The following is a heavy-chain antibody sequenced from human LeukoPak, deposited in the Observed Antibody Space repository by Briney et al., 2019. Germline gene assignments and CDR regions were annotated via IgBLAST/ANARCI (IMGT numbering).Heavy chain of an antibody. D-gene: IGHD1-26*01. V-gene: IGHV1-24*01. CDR1: GYTLTELS. CDR2: FDPEDGET. Sequence: ASVKVSCKVSGYTLTELSMHWGRQAPGKGLEWMGGFDPEDGETIYAQKFQGRVTMTEDTSTDTAYMELSSLRSEDTAVYYCATDLFIVGATESWDWGQGTLVTVSS. CDR3: ATDLFIVGATESWD. J-gene: IGHJ4*02.